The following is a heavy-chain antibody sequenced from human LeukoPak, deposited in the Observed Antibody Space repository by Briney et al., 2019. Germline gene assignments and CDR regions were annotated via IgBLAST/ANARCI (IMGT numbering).Heavy chain of an antibody. V-gene: IGHV1-18*01. J-gene: IGHJ3*02. D-gene: IGHD5-18*01. CDR1: GYTFTSYG. Sequence: ASVKVSSKASGYTFTSYGISWVRQAPGQGLEWMGWISAYNGNTNYAQKLQGRVTMTTDTSTRTDYMELRSLGSEDNAVYYCANDVDEDTAMGPDVFDIWGQGTVVTVSS. CDR2: ISAYNGNT. CDR3: ANDVDEDTAMGPDVFDI.